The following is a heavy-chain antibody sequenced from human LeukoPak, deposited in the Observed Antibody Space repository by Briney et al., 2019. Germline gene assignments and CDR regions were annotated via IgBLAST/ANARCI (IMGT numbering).Heavy chain of an antibody. CDR2: IVVGSGNT. Sequence: ASVKVSCRASGFTFTSSAVQWVRQARGQRLEWIGWIVVGSGNTNYAQKFQERVTITRDMSTSTAYMELSSLRAEDTAVYYCATNGVVVTDLDYWAREPWSPSP. V-gene: IGHV1-58*01. CDR3: ATNGVVVTDLDY. CDR1: GFTFTSSA. J-gene: IGHJ4*02. D-gene: IGHD3-22*01.